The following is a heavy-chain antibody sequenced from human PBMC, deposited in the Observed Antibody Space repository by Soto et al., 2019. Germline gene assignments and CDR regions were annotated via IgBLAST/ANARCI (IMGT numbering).Heavy chain of an antibody. CDR3: ARDLGHGDYVRAFDI. CDR2: IIYSGST. Sequence: QVQLQESGPGLVKPSQTLSLTCTASGGSITGGGYYWGWIRQHPGRALEWFGYIIYSGSTNYNPSLKSRVTISVDTSKNQFSLKLSSVTAADTAVYYCARDLGHGDYVRAFDIWGQGTMVTVSS. V-gene: IGHV4-31*03. D-gene: IGHD4-17*01. CDR1: GGSITGGGYY. J-gene: IGHJ3*02.